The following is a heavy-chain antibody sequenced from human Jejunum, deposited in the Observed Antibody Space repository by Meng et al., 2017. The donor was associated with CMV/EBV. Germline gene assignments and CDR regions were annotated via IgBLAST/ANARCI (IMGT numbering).Heavy chain of an antibody. D-gene: IGHD4-17*01. J-gene: IGHJ4*02. CDR3: ARVGGAQHGDFDF. V-gene: IGHV4-34*01. CDR1: GESFSGYY. Sequence: HVQLQQGGSGLLKPSETLSLACTVYGESFSGYYWTWIRQPPGKGLEWIGEINHSGSTNYNPSLKSRVTILVDTSKRQFSLRLSFVTAADTAVYYCARVGGAQHGDFDFWGQGTLVTVSS. CDR2: INHSGST.